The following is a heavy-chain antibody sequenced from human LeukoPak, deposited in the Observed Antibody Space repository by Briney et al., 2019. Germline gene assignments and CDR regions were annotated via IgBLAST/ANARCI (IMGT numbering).Heavy chain of an antibody. Sequence: ASVNVSFKASGYTFTSYGISWVRQAPGQGLEWMGWISAYNGNTNYAQKLQGRVTMTTDTSTSTAYMELRSLRSDDTAVYYCARDRDSSGWYYYYYYGMDVWGQGTTVTVSS. CDR3: ARDRDSSGWYYYYYYGMDV. V-gene: IGHV1-18*01. D-gene: IGHD6-19*01. CDR1: GYTFTSYG. J-gene: IGHJ6*02. CDR2: ISAYNGNT.